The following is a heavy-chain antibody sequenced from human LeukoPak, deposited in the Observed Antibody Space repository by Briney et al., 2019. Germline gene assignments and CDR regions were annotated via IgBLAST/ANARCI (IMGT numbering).Heavy chain of an antibody. J-gene: IGHJ4*02. V-gene: IGHV3-48*01. D-gene: IGHD5-18*01. CDR1: GFTFSSYS. CDR2: ISSSSSTI. Sequence: GGSLRLSCAASGFTFSSYSMNWVRQAPGKGLEWVSYISSSSSTIYYADSVKGRFTISRDNAKTTLYLKMNSLSAEDTAVYYCAREWNGYSYGYTFDYWGQGTLVTVSS. CDR3: AREWNGYSYGYTFDY.